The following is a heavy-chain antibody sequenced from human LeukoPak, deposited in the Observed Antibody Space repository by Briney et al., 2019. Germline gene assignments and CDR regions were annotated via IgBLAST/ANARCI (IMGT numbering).Heavy chain of an antibody. CDR1: GFTFSTFE. CDR3: ARAVNGY. D-gene: IGHD4-23*01. CDR2: ISSGGGTV. V-gene: IGHV3-48*03. J-gene: IGHJ4*02. Sequence: GGSLRLSCAASGFTFSTFEMNWVRQAPGKGLEWVSYISSGGGTVYYADSVKGRFTISRDNAKNSLSLQMNSLRAEDTAVYYCARAVNGYWGQGTLVTVSS.